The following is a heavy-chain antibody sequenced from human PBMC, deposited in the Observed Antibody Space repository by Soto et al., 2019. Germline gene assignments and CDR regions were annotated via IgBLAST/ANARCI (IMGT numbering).Heavy chain of an antibody. CDR2: IYYSGST. CDR3: ARVSCSGGSCYYFDY. Sequence: SETLSLTCTVSGGSISSYYWSWIRQPPGKGLEWIGYIYYSGSTNYNPSLKSRVTISVDTSKNQFSLKLGSVTAADTAVYYCARVSCSGGSCYYFDYWGQGTLVTVSS. D-gene: IGHD2-15*01. CDR1: GGSISSYY. V-gene: IGHV4-59*01. J-gene: IGHJ4*02.